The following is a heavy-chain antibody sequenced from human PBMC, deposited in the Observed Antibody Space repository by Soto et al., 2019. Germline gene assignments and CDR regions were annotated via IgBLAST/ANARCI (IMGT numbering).Heavy chain of an antibody. CDR3: ARDGAYCSGTGCSDYYHYMDD. CDR1: GFTFRDYS. D-gene: IGHD2-2*01. J-gene: IGHJ6*03. CDR2: ISSSSAYI. V-gene: IGHV3-21*01. Sequence: EVQVLESGGGLVKPGGSLRLSCAASGFTFRDYSMNWVRQAPGKGLEWVSSISSSSAYIYYADSLKGRFTVSRDNAKNSRYLQMNSLRAEDTAVYYCARDGAYCSGTGCSDYYHYMDDWGKGTTVTVSS.